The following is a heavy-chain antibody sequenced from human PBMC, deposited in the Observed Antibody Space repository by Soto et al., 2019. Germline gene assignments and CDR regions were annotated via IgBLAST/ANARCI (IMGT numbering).Heavy chain of an antibody. J-gene: IGHJ5*02. CDR3: AKDGIPWEHGQNWFDP. Sequence: GGSLRLSCAASGFTFDDYAMHWVRQAPGKGLEWVSGISWNSGSIGYADSVKGRFTISRDNAKNSLYLQMNSLRAEDTALYYCAKDGIPWEHGQNWFDPWGQGTLVTVSS. CDR2: ISWNSGSI. CDR1: GFTFDDYA. D-gene: IGHD1-26*01. V-gene: IGHV3-9*01.